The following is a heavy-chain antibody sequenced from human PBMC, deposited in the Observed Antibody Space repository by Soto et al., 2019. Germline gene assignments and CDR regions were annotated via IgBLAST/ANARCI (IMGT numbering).Heavy chain of an antibody. Sequence: GGSLRLSCAASGFTFSSYAMSWVPQAPGKGLVWVSRINSDGSSTSYADSVKGRFTISRDNAKNTLYLQMNSLRAEDTAVYYCARADSYGQGWYDYWGQGTLVTVSS. V-gene: IGHV3-74*01. CDR3: ARADSYGQGWYDY. CDR1: GFTFSSYA. D-gene: IGHD5-18*01. J-gene: IGHJ4*02. CDR2: INSDGSST.